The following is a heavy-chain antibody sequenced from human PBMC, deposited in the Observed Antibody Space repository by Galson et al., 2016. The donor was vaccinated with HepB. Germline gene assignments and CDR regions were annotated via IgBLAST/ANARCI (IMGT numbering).Heavy chain of an antibody. J-gene: IGHJ4*02. CDR2: VYWDDHK. Sequence: PALVKPTQTLTLTCTFSGFSLSSDGMGVGWIRQPPGKALEWLTIVYWDDHKRYSPSLETRLTITKDTSKNQVVLTMNNMNPLDTATYFCAHSPPGPTVTHFDFWGQGTPVTVSS. CDR1: GFSLSSDGMG. V-gene: IGHV2-5*02. D-gene: IGHD4-17*01. CDR3: AHSPPGPTVTHFDF.